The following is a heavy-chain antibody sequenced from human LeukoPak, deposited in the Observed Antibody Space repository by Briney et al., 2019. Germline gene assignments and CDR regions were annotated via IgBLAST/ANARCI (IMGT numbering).Heavy chain of an antibody. D-gene: IGHD3-10*01. CDR1: GFTFSSYA. Sequence: GGSLRLSCAASGFTFSSYAMHWVRQAPGKGLEWVAVISYDGSNKYYADSVKGRFTISRDNSKNTLYLHMNSLRVEDTAVYYCATSVGDGSGRFRYYFDYWGQGTLVTVSS. CDR2: ISYDGSNK. CDR3: ATSVGDGSGRFRYYFDY. V-gene: IGHV3-30*04. J-gene: IGHJ4*02.